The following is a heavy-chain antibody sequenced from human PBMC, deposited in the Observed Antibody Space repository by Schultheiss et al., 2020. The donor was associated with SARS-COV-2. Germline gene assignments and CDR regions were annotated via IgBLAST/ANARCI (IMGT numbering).Heavy chain of an antibody. CDR2: INPKTGDT. CDR3: ARDIVVQFDP. Sequence: ASVKVSCKASGYTFSDYYIHWVRQAPGQGLEWMGRINPKTGDTHYAQKFQGRVTMTRDTSISTAYMELSRLRSDDTAVYYCARDIVVQFDPWGQGTLVTVSS. V-gene: IGHV1-2*06. CDR1: GYTFSDYY. D-gene: IGHD2-2*01. J-gene: IGHJ5*02.